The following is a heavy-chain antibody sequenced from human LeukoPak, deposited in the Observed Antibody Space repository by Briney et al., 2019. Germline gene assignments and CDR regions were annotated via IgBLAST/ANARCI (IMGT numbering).Heavy chain of an antibody. CDR3: ARVGGYCSSTSCYDIFDY. Sequence: ASVKVSCKASGYTFTSYGISWVRQAPGQGLEWMGWINPNSGGTNYAQKFQGRVTMTRDTSISTAYMELSRLRSDDTAVYYCARVGGYCSSTSCYDIFDYWGQGTLVTVSS. CDR2: INPNSGGT. D-gene: IGHD2-2*01. CDR1: GYTFTSYG. V-gene: IGHV1-2*02. J-gene: IGHJ4*02.